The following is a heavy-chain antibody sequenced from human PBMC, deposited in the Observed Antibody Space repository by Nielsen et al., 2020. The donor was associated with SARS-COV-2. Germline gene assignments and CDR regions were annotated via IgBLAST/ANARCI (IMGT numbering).Heavy chain of an antibody. CDR1: GFTFSTYS. D-gene: IGHD1-26*01. J-gene: IGHJ4*02. CDR2: ITGSSSTI. CDR3: AKDVRPVGATFYYFDS. Sequence: GGSLRLSCAASGFTFSTYSMNWVRQAPGKGLEWVSKITGSSSTIYYAESVKGRFTISRDNAKNSLYLQMNSLRAEDTAVYYCAKDVRPVGATFYYFDSWGQGTLVTVSS. V-gene: IGHV3-48*04.